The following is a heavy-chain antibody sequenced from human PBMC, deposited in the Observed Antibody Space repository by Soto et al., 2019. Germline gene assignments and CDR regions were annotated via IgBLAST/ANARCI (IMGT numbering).Heavy chain of an antibody. V-gene: IGHV4-34*01. Sequence: PSETLSLTCAVYGGSFSGYYWSWIRQPPGKGLEWIGEINHSGSTNYNPSLKSRVTISVDTSKNQFSLKLSSVTAADTAVYYCARHESKVAVAGQNNWFDPWSQGTLVTVSS. D-gene: IGHD6-19*01. CDR3: ARHESKVAVAGQNNWFDP. CDR2: INHSGST. CDR1: GGSFSGYY. J-gene: IGHJ5*02.